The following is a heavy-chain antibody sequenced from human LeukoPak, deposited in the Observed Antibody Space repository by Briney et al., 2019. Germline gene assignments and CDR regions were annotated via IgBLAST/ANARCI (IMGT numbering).Heavy chain of an antibody. CDR1: GFTFSSYA. CDR3: VTGVIVSGSYYFDF. D-gene: IGHD2-21*01. J-gene: IGHJ4*02. V-gene: IGHV3-64D*06. CDR2: INTNGGST. Sequence: GGSLRLSCSVSGFTFSSYAMHWVRQAPGKGLQIVSVINTNGGSTYYADSVKGRFTISRDNSQNTLYLQMSSLRVEDTAVYYCVTGVIVSGSYYFDFWGQGTLVTVYS.